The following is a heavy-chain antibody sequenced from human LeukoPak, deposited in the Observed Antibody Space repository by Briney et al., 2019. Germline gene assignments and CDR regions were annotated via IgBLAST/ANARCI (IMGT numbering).Heavy chain of an antibody. V-gene: IGHV4-34*01. D-gene: IGHD6-19*01. CDR1: GGSFSGYY. Sequence: SETLSLTCAVYGGSFSGYYWSWIRQPPGKGLEWIGEINHSGSTNYNPSLKSRVTISVDTSKNQFSLKLSSVTAADTAVYYCARSYSSGWYDYWGQGTLVTVSS. CDR2: INHSGST. CDR3: ARSYSSGWYDY. J-gene: IGHJ4*02.